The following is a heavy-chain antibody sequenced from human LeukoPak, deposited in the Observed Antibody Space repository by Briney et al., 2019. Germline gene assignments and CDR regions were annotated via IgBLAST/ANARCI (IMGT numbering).Heavy chain of an antibody. Sequence: SETLSLTCAVYGGSFSGYYWSWIRQPPGKGLEWIGEINHSGSTYYNPSLKSRVTISVDTSKNQFSLKLSSVTAADTAVYYCARGQDCSSTSCYASLHPNWFDPWGQGTLVTVSS. CDR2: INHSGST. J-gene: IGHJ5*02. CDR3: ARGQDCSSTSCYASLHPNWFDP. D-gene: IGHD2-2*01. CDR1: GGSFSGYY. V-gene: IGHV4-34*01.